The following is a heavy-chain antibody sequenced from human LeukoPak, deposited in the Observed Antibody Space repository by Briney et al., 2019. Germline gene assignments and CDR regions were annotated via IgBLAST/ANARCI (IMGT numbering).Heavy chain of an antibody. J-gene: IGHJ4*02. V-gene: IGHV3-20*04. CDR1: GFTFDDYG. CDR3: ASNLGTMIVSPFDY. D-gene: IGHD3-22*01. Sequence: GGSLRPSCAASGFTFDDYGMSWVRQAPGKGLEWVSSINWNGGSTGYVDSVKGRFTISRDNAKNSLYLQMNSLRAEDTALYYCASNLGTMIVSPFDYWGQGTLVTVSS. CDR2: INWNGGST.